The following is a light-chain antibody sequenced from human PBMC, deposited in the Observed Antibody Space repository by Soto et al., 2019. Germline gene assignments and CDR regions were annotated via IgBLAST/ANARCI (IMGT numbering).Light chain of an antibody. Sequence: QSVLTQPPSVSGAPGQTVTISCTGSSSNIGAGHDVHWYQHIPGAAPKLLIFGNNNRPSGIPDRFSASKSDSSAALTINGLQAEDEADYHCQSYDNSLGGSRIFGGGTKLTVL. V-gene: IGLV1-40*01. CDR3: QSYDNSLGGSRI. J-gene: IGLJ2*01. CDR2: GNN. CDR1: SSNIGAGHD.